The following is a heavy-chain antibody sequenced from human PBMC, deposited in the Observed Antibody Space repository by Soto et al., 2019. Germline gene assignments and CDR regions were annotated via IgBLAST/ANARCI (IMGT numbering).Heavy chain of an antibody. Sequence: EVQLVESGGGLVQPGGSLRLSCAASGFTFSSYWMHWVRQAPGKGLVWVSRINSDGSSTSYADSVKGRFTISRDNAKNTLYLQMNSLRAEDTAVYYCARDRRIPLYYYYYGMDVWGQGTTVTVSS. CDR3: ARDRRIPLYYYYYGMDV. J-gene: IGHJ6*02. CDR1: GFTFSSYW. D-gene: IGHD2-15*01. CDR2: INSDGSST. V-gene: IGHV3-74*01.